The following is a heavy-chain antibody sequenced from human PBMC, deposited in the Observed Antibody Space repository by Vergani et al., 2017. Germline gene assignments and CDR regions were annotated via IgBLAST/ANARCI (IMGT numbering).Heavy chain of an antibody. CDR3: AVNTAFYYYYGMDV. CDR2: IYSGGST. D-gene: IGHD5-18*01. J-gene: IGHJ6*02. V-gene: IGHV3-66*01. Sequence: EVQLVESGGGLVQPGGSLRLSCAASGFTVSSNYMSWVRQAPGKGLEWVSVIYSGGSTYYADSVKSRFTISRDNSKNTLYLQMNSLRAEDTAVYYCAVNTAFYYYYGMDVWGQGTTVTVSS. CDR1: GFTVSSNY.